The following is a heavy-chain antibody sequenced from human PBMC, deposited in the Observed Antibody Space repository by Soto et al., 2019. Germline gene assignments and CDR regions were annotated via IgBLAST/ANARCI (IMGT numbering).Heavy chain of an antibody. CDR2: IKGKPDGGAT. CDR1: GITFNTAW. CDR3: TAGSPFNY. V-gene: IGHV3-15*01. J-gene: IGHJ4*02. Sequence: GGSLRLSCAASGITFNTAWLTWVRQAPGKGLEWVGRIKGKPDGGATDYAAPVEGRFTISRDDSQNTVFLQMNSLKTDDTAVYYCTAGSPFNYWGPGTLVTVS.